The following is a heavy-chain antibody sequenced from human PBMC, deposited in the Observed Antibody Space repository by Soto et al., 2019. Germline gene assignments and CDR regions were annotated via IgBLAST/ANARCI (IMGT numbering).Heavy chain of an antibody. D-gene: IGHD3-22*01. CDR1: GGSISSYY. CDR2: IYYSGST. CDR3: ARSVGHYYDSSGYYDNWFDP. J-gene: IGHJ5*02. Sequence: NPSETLSLTCTVSGGSISSYYWSWIRQPPGKGLEWIGYIYYSGSTNYNPSLKSRVTISVDTSKNQFSLKLSSVTAADTAVYYCARSVGHYYDSSGYYDNWFDPWGQGTLVTVSS. V-gene: IGHV4-59*01.